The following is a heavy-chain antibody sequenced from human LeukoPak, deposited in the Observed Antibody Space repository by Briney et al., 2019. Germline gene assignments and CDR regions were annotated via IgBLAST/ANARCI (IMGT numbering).Heavy chain of an antibody. CDR1: GGIFRSYG. CDR2: FIPILGTP. V-gene: IGHV1-69*13. D-gene: IGHD2-2*01. Sequence: GASVKVSCKTSGGIFRSYGLNWVRQAPGQGLEWMGGFIPILGTPKYAQNLQGRVTIPADESTSTDYMELSSLRYEDTAVYYCARGLYCSSSTSCYDYGMDVWGQGTTVTVSS. CDR3: ARGLYCSSSTSCYDYGMDV. J-gene: IGHJ6*02.